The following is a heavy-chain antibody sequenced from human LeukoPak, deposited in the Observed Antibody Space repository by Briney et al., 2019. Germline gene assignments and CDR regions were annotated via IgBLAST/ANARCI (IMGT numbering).Heavy chain of an antibody. CDR3: AKDLSYGSPWFDP. Sequence: GGSLRLSCATSGFTFSSHGTHWVRQAPGKGLEWVADIWYDGSKTYYADSVKGRFTISRDYSKNTLYLQMNNLRAEDTAVYYCAKDLSYGSPWFDPWGQGTLVTVSS. CDR1: GFTFSSHG. V-gene: IGHV3-33*06. CDR2: IWYDGSKT. D-gene: IGHD3-10*01. J-gene: IGHJ5*02.